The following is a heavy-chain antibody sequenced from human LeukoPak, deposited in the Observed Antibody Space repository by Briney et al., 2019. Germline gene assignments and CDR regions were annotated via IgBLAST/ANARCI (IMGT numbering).Heavy chain of an antibody. V-gene: IGHV4-61*02. J-gene: IGHJ6*03. CDR2: IYTSGST. CDR1: GGSISSGSYY. Sequence: SETLSLTCTVSGGSISSGSYYWSWIRQPAGKGLEWIGRIYTSGSTNYNPSLKSRVTISVDTSKNQFSLKLSSVTAADTAVYYCARGGYPGSYYYYYYMDVWGKGTTVTISS. D-gene: IGHD1-26*01. CDR3: ARGGYPGSYYYYYYMDV.